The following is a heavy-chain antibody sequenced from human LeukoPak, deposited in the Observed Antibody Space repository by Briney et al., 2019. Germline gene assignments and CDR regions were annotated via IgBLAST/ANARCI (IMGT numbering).Heavy chain of an antibody. D-gene: IGHD3-22*01. CDR1: GYSISSGDY. Sequence: SETLSLTCAVSGYSISSGDYWGWIRQPPGKGLEWIGSIYHSGSTHYNPSLKSRVTISVDTSKNQFSLKLSSVTAADTAVYYCARNWTLPNYSDSSGGFDSWGQGTLVTVSS. V-gene: IGHV4-38-2*01. CDR2: IYHSGST. CDR3: ARNWTLPNYSDSSGGFDS. J-gene: IGHJ4*02.